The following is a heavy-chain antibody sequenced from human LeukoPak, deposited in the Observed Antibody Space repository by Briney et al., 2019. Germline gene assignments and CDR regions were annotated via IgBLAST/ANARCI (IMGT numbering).Heavy chain of an antibody. D-gene: IGHD3-3*01. CDR3: ARRGPYYDFWSGYYTNNWFDP. V-gene: IGHV4-39*01. Sequence: PSETLSLTCIVSGGSITSSGDYWGWIRQPPGKGLEWIGSIYYSGNTYYNPSLKSRVTISVDTSKNQLSLRLSSVTAADTAVYYCARRGPYYDFWSGYYTNNWFDPWGQGTLVTVSS. CDR1: GGSITSSGDY. J-gene: IGHJ5*02. CDR2: IYYSGNT.